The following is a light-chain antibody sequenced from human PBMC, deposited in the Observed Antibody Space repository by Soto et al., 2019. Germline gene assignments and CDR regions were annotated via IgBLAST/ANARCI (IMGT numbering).Light chain of an antibody. CDR3: GTWDSSLSAGV. CDR1: ISSIGSNF. J-gene: IGLJ2*01. Sequence: QSVLTQPPSVSAAPGQTVTISCSGSISSIGSNFVSWYQRLPGTAPKLLIYDSYKRPSGIPERFSGSKSGTSATLDITGLQTGDEADYYCGTWDSSLSAGVFGGGTKLTVL. V-gene: IGLV1-51*01. CDR2: DSY.